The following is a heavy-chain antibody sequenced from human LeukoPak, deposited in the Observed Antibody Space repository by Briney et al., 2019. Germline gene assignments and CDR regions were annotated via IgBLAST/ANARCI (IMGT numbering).Heavy chain of an antibody. V-gene: IGHV1-2*02. CDR2: INPNSGGT. D-gene: IGHD3-16*01. Sequence: ASVKVSCKASGYTFTGYYMHWVRQAPGQGLEWMGWINPNSGGTNYAQKFQGRVTMTRDTSISTAYMELSRLRSDDTAVYYCARDPYDYVWGSTRIKDYWGQGTLVTVPS. CDR1: GYTFTGYY. J-gene: IGHJ4*02. CDR3: ARDPYDYVWGSTRIKDY.